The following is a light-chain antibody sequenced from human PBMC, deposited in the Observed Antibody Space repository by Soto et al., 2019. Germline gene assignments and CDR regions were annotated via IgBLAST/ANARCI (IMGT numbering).Light chain of an antibody. Sequence: QSVLTQPPSVSEAPRQRVTISCSRRRSNIGDNAVNWYQQVPGKAPKLLIYYDDLLPSGVSDRFSGSKSGTSASLAISGLQSDDEADYYCSAWDDSLNAYVFGTGTKVTVL. CDR2: YDD. CDR3: SAWDDSLNAYV. V-gene: IGLV1-36*01. J-gene: IGLJ1*01. CDR1: RSNIGDNA.